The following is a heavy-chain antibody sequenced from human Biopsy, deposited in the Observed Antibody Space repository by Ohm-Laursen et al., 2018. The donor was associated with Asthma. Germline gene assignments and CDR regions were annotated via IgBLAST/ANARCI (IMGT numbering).Heavy chain of an antibody. Sequence: SETLSLTCTVSGGSINNFYWSCIRQPPGKGLESIGHVYDSGSTNYNPSLKSRVTISIDASRNQFSLKLTSVPAADTAVYYCARGVDRVTGLLDHFDSWGQVTLVTVSS. J-gene: IGHJ4*02. CDR2: VYDSGST. V-gene: IGHV4-59*01. CDR1: GGSINNFY. CDR3: ARGVDRVTGLLDHFDS. D-gene: IGHD2-21*02.